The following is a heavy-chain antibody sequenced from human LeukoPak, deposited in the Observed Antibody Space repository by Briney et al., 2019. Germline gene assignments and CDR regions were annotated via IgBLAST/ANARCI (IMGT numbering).Heavy chain of an antibody. CDR3: ARANGVDYYDSSGYYY. CDR1: GGTFSSYA. D-gene: IGHD3-22*01. CDR2: IIPILGIA. Sequence: ASVKVSCKASGGTFSSYAISWVRQAPGQGLEWMGRIIPILGIANYAQKFQGRVTITADKSKSTAYMELSSLRSEDTAVYYCARANGVDYYDSSGYYYWGQGTLVTVSS. J-gene: IGHJ4*02. V-gene: IGHV1-69*04.